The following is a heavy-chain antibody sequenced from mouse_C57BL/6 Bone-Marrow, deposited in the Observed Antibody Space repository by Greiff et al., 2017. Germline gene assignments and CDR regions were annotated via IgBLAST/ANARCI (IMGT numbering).Heavy chain of an antibody. J-gene: IGHJ2*01. D-gene: IGHD1-1*01. CDR2: IDPANGNT. CDR1: GFNIKNTY. Sequence: VQLQQSVAELVRPGASVKLSCTASGFNIKNTYMPWVKQRPEQGLEWIGRIDPANGNTKYAPKFQGKATITADKSSNTAYLQLSSLTSEDTAIYYGARDYGRDYWGQGTTLTVSS. V-gene: IGHV14-3*01. CDR3: ARDYGRDY.